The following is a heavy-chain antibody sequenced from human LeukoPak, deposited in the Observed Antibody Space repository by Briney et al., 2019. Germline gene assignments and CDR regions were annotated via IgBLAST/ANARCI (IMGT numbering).Heavy chain of an antibody. D-gene: IGHD5-18*01. CDR1: GFTFTNFA. J-gene: IGHJ6*02. V-gene: IGHV3-30*04. CDR2: ISNDERNK. CDR3: AKGLPRPNGYSYGPHGYYYGMDV. Sequence: GGSLRLSCAASGFTFTNFAMHWVRQAPGKGLEWVAVISNDERNKYYADSVKGRFTISRDNAKNSLYLQMNSLRAEDTALYYCAKGLPRPNGYSYGPHGYYYGMDVWGQGTTVTVSS.